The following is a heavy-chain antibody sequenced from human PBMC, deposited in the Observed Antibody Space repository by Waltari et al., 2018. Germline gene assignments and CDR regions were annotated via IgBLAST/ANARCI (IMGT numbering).Heavy chain of an antibody. CDR3: AREGDYGDYQGYYYYYMDV. V-gene: IGHV4-59*01. D-gene: IGHD4-17*01. Sequence: QVQLQESGPGLVKPSETLSLTCTVSGGSISSYYWSWIRQPPGKGLEWIGYIYYSASTNYNPSLKSRVTISVDTSKNQFSRKLSSVTAADTAVYYCAREGDYGDYQGYYYYYMDVWGKGTTVTVSS. J-gene: IGHJ6*03. CDR2: IYYSAST. CDR1: GGSISSYY.